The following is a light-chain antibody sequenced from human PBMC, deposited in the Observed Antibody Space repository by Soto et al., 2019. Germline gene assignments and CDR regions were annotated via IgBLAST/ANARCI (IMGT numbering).Light chain of an antibody. J-gene: IGLJ1*01. CDR1: SSDVGAYNR. CDR3: SSYTSGTLEGV. CDR2: DVT. V-gene: IGLV2-14*03. Sequence: QSALTQPASVSGSPGQSITISCSGTSSDVGAYNRVSWHQQHPGTAPKVLIYDVTSRPSGVSNRFSGSKSGNMASLPISGLQAEDEADYYCSSYTSGTLEGVFGTGTKLTVL.